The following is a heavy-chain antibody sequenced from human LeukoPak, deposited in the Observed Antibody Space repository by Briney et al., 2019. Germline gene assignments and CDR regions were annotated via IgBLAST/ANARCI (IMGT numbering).Heavy chain of an antibody. D-gene: IGHD5-18*01. CDR1: GFTFSSYT. Sequence: GGSLRLSCAASGFTFSSYTMRWVRQAPGKGLEWVSAITGSGDSTHYADSVKGRFTISRDNSKNTLCLQMNSLRAEDTAVYYCAKDIAQGYTYGSIEQDYWGQGTLVTVSS. CDR2: ITGSGDST. V-gene: IGHV3-23*01. J-gene: IGHJ4*02. CDR3: AKDIAQGYTYGSIEQDY.